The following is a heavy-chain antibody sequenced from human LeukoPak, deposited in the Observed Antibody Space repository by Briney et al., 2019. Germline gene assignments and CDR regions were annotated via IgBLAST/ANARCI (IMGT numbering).Heavy chain of an antibody. CDR3: ARGRQGYCSSTSCYHNWFDP. CDR2: IYYSGST. D-gene: IGHD2-2*01. Sequence: SETLSLTCTVSGGSISSCYWSWIRQPPGKGLEWIGYIYYSGSTNYNPSLKSRVTISVDTSKNQFSLKLSSVTAADTAVYYCARGRQGYCSSTSCYHNWFDPWGQGTLVTVSS. J-gene: IGHJ5*02. CDR1: GGSISSCY. V-gene: IGHV4-59*01.